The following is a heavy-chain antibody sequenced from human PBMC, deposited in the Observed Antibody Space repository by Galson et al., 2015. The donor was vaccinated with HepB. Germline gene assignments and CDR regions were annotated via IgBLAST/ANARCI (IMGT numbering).Heavy chain of an antibody. J-gene: IGHJ6*02. Sequence: SLRLSCAASGFTFSSYGMHWVRQAPGKGLEWVAVISYDGSNKYYADSVKGRFTISRDNSKNTLYLQMNSLRAEDTAVYYCAKEGPRGSGSYYNDYWDGMDVWGQGTTVTVSS. CDR3: AKEGPRGSGSYYNDYWDGMDV. CDR2: ISYDGSNK. V-gene: IGHV3-30*18. CDR1: GFTFSSYG. D-gene: IGHD3-10*01.